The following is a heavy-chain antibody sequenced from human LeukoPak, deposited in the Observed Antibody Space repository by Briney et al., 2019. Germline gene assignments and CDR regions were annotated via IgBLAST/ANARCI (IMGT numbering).Heavy chain of an antibody. V-gene: IGHV3-7*01. Sequence: GGSLRLSCAASGFTFSSSRMGWVRQAPGKGLEWVANIKQDGSEKYYVDSVKGRFTISRDNAKNSLYLQMNSLRAEDTAVYYCARDGGYCGGDCYSHWGQGTLVTVSS. CDR1: GFTFSSSR. CDR2: IKQDGSEK. D-gene: IGHD2-21*02. CDR3: ARDGGYCGGDCYSH. J-gene: IGHJ4*02.